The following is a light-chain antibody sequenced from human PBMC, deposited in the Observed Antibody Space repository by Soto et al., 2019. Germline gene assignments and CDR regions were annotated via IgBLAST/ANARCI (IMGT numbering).Light chain of an antibody. CDR1: QGINSQ. J-gene: IGKJ2*01. CDR2: DIS. CDR3: QQADIFPNT. Sequence: DIQMTQSPSSVSASVGDRVTITCRASQGINSQLGWYQQKPGKAPKLLIYDISNLWGGAPSRFSGSGSGTDFTLTLNSLQPEDFATYFCQQADIFPNTFGQGTKLEIK. V-gene: IGKV1-12*01.